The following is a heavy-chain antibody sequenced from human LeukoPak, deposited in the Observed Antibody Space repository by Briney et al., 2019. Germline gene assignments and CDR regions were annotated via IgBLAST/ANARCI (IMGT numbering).Heavy chain of an antibody. CDR3: ARDRDFWSGYYGY. J-gene: IGHJ4*02. D-gene: IGHD3-3*01. CDR1: GYTFTGYY. CDR2: INPNSGGT. Sequence: GASVKVSCKASGYTFTGYYMHWVRQAPGQGLEWMGWINPNSGGTNYAQKFQGRVTMTRDTSISTAYMELSRLRSDDTAVYYCARDRDFWSGYYGYWGQGTLVTVSS. V-gene: IGHV1-2*02.